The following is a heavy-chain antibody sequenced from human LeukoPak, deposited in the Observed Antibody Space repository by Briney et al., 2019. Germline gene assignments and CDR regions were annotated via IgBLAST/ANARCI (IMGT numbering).Heavy chain of an antibody. Sequence: GASVKVSCKTSGYSFTFPAFHMHWVRQAPGQGLEWMGWINPNSGVTNFAQKFQGRVTMTRDTSISTAYMELSRLRSDDTAVYYCARVTTTNCYDYWGRGTLVTVSS. D-gene: IGHD1-14*01. CDR3: ARVTTTNCYDY. CDR2: INPNSGVT. CDR1: GYSFTFPAFH. J-gene: IGHJ4*02. V-gene: IGHV1-2*02.